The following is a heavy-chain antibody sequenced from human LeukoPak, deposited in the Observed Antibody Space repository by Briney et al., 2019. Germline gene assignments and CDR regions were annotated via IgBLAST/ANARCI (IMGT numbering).Heavy chain of an antibody. V-gene: IGHV3-33*01. J-gene: IGHJ4*02. Sequence: PGGSLRLSCAASGFTFSRYDMHWVRQAPGKGLEWLAVISYDGTDKYYADSVKGRFSISRDNSKNTVFLQMSSLRAEDTAVYYCARVQPPGVYFDCWGQGTLVTVSS. CDR3: ARVQPPGVYFDC. CDR2: ISYDGTDK. D-gene: IGHD1-14*01. CDR1: GFTFSRYD.